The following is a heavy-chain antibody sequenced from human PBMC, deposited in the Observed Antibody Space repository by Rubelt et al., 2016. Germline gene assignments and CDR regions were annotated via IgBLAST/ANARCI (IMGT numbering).Heavy chain of an antibody. Sequence: QVQLQQWGAGLLKPSETLSLTCAVYGGSFSGYYWSWIRQPPGKGLEWFGEINHSGSTNYNPSLKSRVTISVDSSKIQFSLKRSAVTAADTALYYCAGGRRGSSSWLGRDYYGMDVWGQGTTVTVSS. CDR2: INHSGST. J-gene: IGHJ6*02. D-gene: IGHD6-13*01. CDR1: GGSFSGYY. CDR3: AGGRRGSSSWLGRDYYGMDV. V-gene: IGHV4-34*01.